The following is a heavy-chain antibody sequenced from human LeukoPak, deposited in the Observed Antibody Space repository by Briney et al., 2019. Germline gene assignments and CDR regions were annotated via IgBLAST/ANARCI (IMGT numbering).Heavy chain of an antibody. Sequence: PGGSLRLSCAASGFTFSDYYMSWLRQAPGKGLELVSYISGSGGTTYYADSVRGRFTISRDNAKNSLYQQMNSLRVEDTAVYYCARVIMVRGKWFDTWGQGTLVTVSS. CDR1: GFTFSDYY. J-gene: IGHJ5*02. V-gene: IGHV3-11*01. CDR3: ARVIMVRGKWFDT. D-gene: IGHD3-10*01. CDR2: ISGSGGTT.